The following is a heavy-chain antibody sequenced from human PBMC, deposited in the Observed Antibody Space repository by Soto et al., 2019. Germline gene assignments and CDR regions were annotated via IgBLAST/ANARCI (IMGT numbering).Heavy chain of an antibody. V-gene: IGHV1-69*12. CDR2: IIPIFGTA. J-gene: IGHJ6*02. CDR3: ASVETQRYYYGMDV. CDR1: GGTFSSYA. D-gene: IGHD2-15*01. Sequence: HVQLVRSGAEVKKPGSSVKVSCKASGGTFSSYAISWVRQAPGQGLEWMGGIIPIFGTADYAQKFQGRVTITADESTSTAYMELSSLRSEDTAVYYCASVETQRYYYGMDVWGQGTTVTVSS.